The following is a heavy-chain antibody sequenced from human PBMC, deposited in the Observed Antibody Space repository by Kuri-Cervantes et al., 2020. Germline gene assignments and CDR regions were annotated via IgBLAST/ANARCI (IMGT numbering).Heavy chain of an antibody. J-gene: IGHJ4*02. CDR2: IWYDGSKK. V-gene: IGHV3-33*01. Sequence: SCQASGFTFSSCGMHWVRQAPGTGLEWVAVIWYDGSKKYYADSVKGRFTVSRDNSNKTLYLQMNSLRAEDTAVYYCAREVKEEDYFDYWGQGTLVTVSS. CDR3: AREVKEEDYFDY. D-gene: IGHD2-21*01. CDR1: GFTFSSCG.